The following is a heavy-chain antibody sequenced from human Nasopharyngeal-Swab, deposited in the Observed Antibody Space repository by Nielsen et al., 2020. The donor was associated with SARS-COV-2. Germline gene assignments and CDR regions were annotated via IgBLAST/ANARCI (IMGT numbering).Heavy chain of an antibody. CDR1: GYSISSGYY. CDR2: IYHSGST. J-gene: IGHJ4*02. CDR3: ARGGYSSGWVVY. D-gene: IGHD6-19*01. Sequence: SETLSLTCTVSGYSISSGYYWGWIRQPPGKGLEWIGSIYHSGSTYYNTSLKSRVTISVDTSKNQFSLKLSSVTAADTAVYYCARGGYSSGWVVYWGQGTLVTVSS. V-gene: IGHV4-38-2*02.